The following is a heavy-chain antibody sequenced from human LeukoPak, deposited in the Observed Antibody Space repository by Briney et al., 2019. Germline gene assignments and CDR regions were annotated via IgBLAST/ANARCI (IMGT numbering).Heavy chain of an antibody. D-gene: IGHD3-10*01. CDR2: IYYSGST. V-gene: IGHV4-39*02. J-gene: IGHJ4*02. CDR1: GGSISSSSYY. Sequence: PSETLSLTCTVSGGSISSSSYYWGWIRQPPGKGLEWIGSIYYSGSTYYNPSLKSRVTISVDTSKNQFSLKLSSVTAADTAVYYCAKDYSGGSGSFDYWGQGTLVTVSS. CDR3: AKDYSGGSGSFDY.